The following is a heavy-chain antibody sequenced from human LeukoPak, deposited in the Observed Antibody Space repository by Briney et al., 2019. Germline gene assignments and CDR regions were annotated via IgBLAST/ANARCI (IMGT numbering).Heavy chain of an antibody. Sequence: ASVKVSFKVSGYTLTELSMHWVRQAPGQGLEWMGWINPNSGGTNYAQDFQGRVTMTRDTSISTAYMELSRLTSDDTAVYYCASNTESGYWGQGTLVTVSS. CDR2: INPNSGGT. CDR3: ASNTESGY. V-gene: IGHV1-2*02. D-gene: IGHD2-2*02. CDR1: GYTLTELS. J-gene: IGHJ4*02.